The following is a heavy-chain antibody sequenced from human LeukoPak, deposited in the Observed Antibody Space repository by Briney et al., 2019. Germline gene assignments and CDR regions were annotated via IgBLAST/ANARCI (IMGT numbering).Heavy chain of an antibody. D-gene: IGHD2-8*01. V-gene: IGHV3-30-3*01. J-gene: IGHJ4*02. Sequence: GGSLRLSCAASGFTFSSYGMRWVRQAPGKGLEWVSVISYDGSNKYYADSVKGRFTISRDNSKNTLYLQMNSLRAEDTAVYYCARVNRGVLYFDYWGQGTLATVSS. CDR3: ARVNRGVLYFDY. CDR2: ISYDGSNK. CDR1: GFTFSSYG.